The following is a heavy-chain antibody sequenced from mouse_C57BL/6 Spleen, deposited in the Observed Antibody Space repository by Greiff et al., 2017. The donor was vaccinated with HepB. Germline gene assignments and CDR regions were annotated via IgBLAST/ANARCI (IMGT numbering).Heavy chain of an antibody. CDR1: GFTFSSYG. CDR2: ISSGGSYT. CDR3: ARHHGSSNYYAMDY. J-gene: IGHJ4*01. V-gene: IGHV5-6*02. D-gene: IGHD1-1*01. Sequence: DVKLVESGGDLVKPGGSLKLSCAASGFTFSSYGMSWVRQTPDKRLEWVATISSGGSYTYYPDSVKGRFTISRDNAKNTLYLQMSSLKSEDTAMYYCARHHGSSNYYAMDYWGQGTSVTVSS.